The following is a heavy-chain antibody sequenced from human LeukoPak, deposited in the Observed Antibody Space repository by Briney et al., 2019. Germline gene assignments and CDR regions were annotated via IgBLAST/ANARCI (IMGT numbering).Heavy chain of an antibody. J-gene: IGHJ6*03. CDR3: ARMGVTQPLYYYYMDV. D-gene: IGHD2-21*02. Sequence: PSETPSLTCTVSGGSISSYYWSWIRQPPEKGLEWIGYIYYSGSTNYNPSLKSRVTISVDTSKNQFSLKLSSVTAADTAVYYCARMGVTQPLYYYYMDVWGKGTTVTISS. CDR2: IYYSGST. CDR1: GGSISSYY. V-gene: IGHV4-59*01.